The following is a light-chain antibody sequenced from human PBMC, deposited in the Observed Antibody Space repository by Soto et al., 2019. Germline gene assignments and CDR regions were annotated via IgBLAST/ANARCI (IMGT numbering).Light chain of an antibody. J-gene: IGKJ1*01. Sequence: EIAMTQSPATLAVSPGERATLSCRASQSVSSNLAWYQQKPGQAPRLLIYGASTRATGIPARFSGSGSGTEFTLTISSLQSEDFAVYYCQQYNNWPRTFGQGTK. CDR2: GAS. V-gene: IGKV3-15*01. CDR1: QSVSSN. CDR3: QQYNNWPRT.